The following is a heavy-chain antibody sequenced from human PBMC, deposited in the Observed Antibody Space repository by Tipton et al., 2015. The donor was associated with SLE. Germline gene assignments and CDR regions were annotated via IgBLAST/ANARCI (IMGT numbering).Heavy chain of an antibody. D-gene: IGHD1-7*01. J-gene: IGHJ6*04. CDR2: IYYSGNT. V-gene: IGHV4-31*02. Sequence: LRLSCTVSGGSISGYHWSWLRQLPGKGLEWIGYIYYSGNTYYNPSLGSRLTISVDTSKDQFSLRLTSVTAADTAVYYCARATDWNLSPDVWGKGTTVTVSS. CDR1: GGSISGYH. CDR3: ARATDWNLSPDV.